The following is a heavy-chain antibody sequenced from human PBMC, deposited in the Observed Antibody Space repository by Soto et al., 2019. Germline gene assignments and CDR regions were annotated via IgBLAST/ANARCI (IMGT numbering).Heavy chain of an antibody. D-gene: IGHD6-19*01. CDR1: GGSISSYY. V-gene: IGHV4-59*08. J-gene: IGHJ4*02. Sequence: SETLSLTCTVSGGSISSYYWSWIRQPPGKGLEWIGYIYYSGSTNYNPSLKSRVTISVDTSKNQFSLKLSSVTAADTAVYYCARQRDSSGWYYEGYFDYWGQGTLVTVSS. CDR2: IYYSGST. CDR3: ARQRDSSGWYYEGYFDY.